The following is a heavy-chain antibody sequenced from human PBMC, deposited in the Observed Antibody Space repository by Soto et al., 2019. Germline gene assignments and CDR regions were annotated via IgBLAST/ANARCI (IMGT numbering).Heavy chain of an antibody. CDR1: GGTFSSYA. CDR3: ARDSSRIAAAGTWEFDY. CDR2: IIPIFGIA. V-gene: IGHV1-69*10. D-gene: IGHD6-13*01. J-gene: IGHJ4*02. Sequence: ASVKVSCKASGGTFSSYAISWVRQAPGQGLEWMGGIIPIFGIANYAQKFQGRVTITADKSTSTAYMELSSLRSEDTTVYYCARDSSRIAAAGTWEFDYWGQGTLVTVSS.